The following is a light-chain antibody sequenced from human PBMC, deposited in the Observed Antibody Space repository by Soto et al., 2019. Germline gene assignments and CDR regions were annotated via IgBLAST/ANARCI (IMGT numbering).Light chain of an antibody. CDR1: QTSSSW. Sequence: DIQMTQSPSTLSGSVGDRVTITCRASQTSSSWLAWYQQKPGKAPKLLIYQASTLKSGVPSRFSGSGSGTEFTLTISSLQPDDFATYYCQHYNSYSEAFGQGTKVELK. CDR3: QHYNSYSEA. CDR2: QAS. J-gene: IGKJ1*01. V-gene: IGKV1-5*03.